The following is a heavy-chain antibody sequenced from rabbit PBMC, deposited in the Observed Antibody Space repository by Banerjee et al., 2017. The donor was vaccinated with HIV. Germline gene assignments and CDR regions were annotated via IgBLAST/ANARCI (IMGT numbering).Heavy chain of an antibody. J-gene: IGHJ3*01. CDR1: GFDFSSIA. V-gene: IGHV1S47*01. CDR2: IYNGDGST. CDR3: ARESPSYDDYGDLTRLDL. D-gene: IGHD2-1*01. Sequence: QEQLVESGGGLVQPEGSLTLTCKASGFDFSSIAMCWVRQAPGKGLEWIGCIYNGDGSTYFASWAKGRFTITRSTSLNTVTLQMTSLTAADTATYFCARESPSYDDYGDLTRLDLWGPGTLVTVS.